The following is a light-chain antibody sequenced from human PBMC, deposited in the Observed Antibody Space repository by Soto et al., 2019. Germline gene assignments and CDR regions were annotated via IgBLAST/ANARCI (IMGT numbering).Light chain of an antibody. V-gene: IGKV3-20*01. J-gene: IGKJ4*01. CDR3: QQYGSSPPST. CDR1: QSVTSSY. Sequence: EIVLTQSPGPLSLSPGERVTLSCRASQSVTSSYVAWYQQKPGQAPRLLIYGASSRATGIPGRFSGSGSGTDFTLTISRLEPEDFAVYYCQQYGSSPPSTFGGGTKVEIK. CDR2: GAS.